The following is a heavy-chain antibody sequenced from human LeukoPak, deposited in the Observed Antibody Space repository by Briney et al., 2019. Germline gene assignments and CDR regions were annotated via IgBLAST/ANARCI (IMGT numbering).Heavy chain of an antibody. Sequence: GGPLRLSCAASGFTFCSSLTHCVRQAPGKGLVWVSRISSDGSDTSYADSVKGRFTISRDNAKNTLYLQMNSLRAEDAAVYYCARYYCPGTFAVDYWGQGSLVTVSS. CDR2: ISSDGSDT. V-gene: IGHV3-74*01. CDR1: GFTFCSSL. J-gene: IGHJ4*02. CDR3: ARYYCPGTFAVDY. D-gene: IGHD3-10*01.